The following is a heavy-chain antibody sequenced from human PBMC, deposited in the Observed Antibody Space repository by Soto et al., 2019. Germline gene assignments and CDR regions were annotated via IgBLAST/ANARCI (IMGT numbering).Heavy chain of an antibody. CDR3: ARLALKLPAAWDY. CDR2: INHSGST. D-gene: IGHD2-2*01. Sequence: LSLTCAVYGGSFSGYYWSWIRQPPGTGLEWIGEINHSGSTNYNPSLKSRVTISVDTSKNQFSLKLSSVTAADTAVYYCARLALKLPAAWDYWGQGTLVTVSS. J-gene: IGHJ4*02. V-gene: IGHV4-34*01. CDR1: GGSFSGYY.